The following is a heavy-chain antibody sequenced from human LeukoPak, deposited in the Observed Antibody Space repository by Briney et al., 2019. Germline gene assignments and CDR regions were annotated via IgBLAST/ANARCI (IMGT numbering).Heavy chain of an antibody. CDR1: GYTFTGYY. CDR2: INPNSGGT. Sequence: ASVKVSCKASGYTFTGYYMHWVRRAPGQGLEWMGWINPNSGGTNYAQKFQGRVTMTRDTSISTAYMELSRLRSDDTAVYYCARGPWVGDSSGYYGSWGQGTLVTVSS. CDR3: ARGPWVGDSSGYYGS. J-gene: IGHJ4*02. V-gene: IGHV1-2*02. D-gene: IGHD3-22*01.